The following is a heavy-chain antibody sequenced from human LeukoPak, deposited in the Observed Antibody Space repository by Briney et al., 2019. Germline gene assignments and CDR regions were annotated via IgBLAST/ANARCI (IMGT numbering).Heavy chain of an antibody. CDR1: GGSISSSSYY. J-gene: IGHJ4*02. D-gene: IGHD1-1*01. CDR2: IYYSGST. Sequence: SEALSLTCTVSGGSISSSSYYWGWIRQPPGKGLEWIGSIYYSGSTYYNPSLKSRVTISVDTSKNQFSLKLSSVTAADTAVYYCARRYTVAGTTYWGQGTLVTVSS. V-gene: IGHV4-39*01. CDR3: ARRYTVAGTTY.